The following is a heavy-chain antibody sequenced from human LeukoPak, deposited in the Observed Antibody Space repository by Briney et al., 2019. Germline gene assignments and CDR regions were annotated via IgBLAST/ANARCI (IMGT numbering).Heavy chain of an antibody. D-gene: IGHD5-18*01. CDR2: ISGSGGST. J-gene: IGHJ4*02. Sequence: GGSLRLSCAASGFTFSSYAMSWVRQAPGKGLEWVSAISGSGGSTYYADSVKGRFTISRDNSKNTLYLQMNSLRAEDTAVYHCAKGIQLWSFFDYWGQGTLVTVSS. V-gene: IGHV3-23*01. CDR3: AKGIQLWSFFDY. CDR1: GFTFSSYA.